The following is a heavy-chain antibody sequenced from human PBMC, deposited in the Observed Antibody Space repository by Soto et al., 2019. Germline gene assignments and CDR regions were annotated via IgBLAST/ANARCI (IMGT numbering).Heavy chain of an antibody. J-gene: IGHJ6*02. Sequence: SETLSLTCAVYGGSFSGYYWSWIRQPPGKGLEWIGEINHSGSTNYNPSLKSRVTISVDTSKNQFSLKLSSVTAADTAVYYCARDQKHKYYYYGMDVWGQGTRVTFSS. CDR2: INHSGST. V-gene: IGHV4-34*01. CDR1: GGSFSGYY. CDR3: ARDQKHKYYYYGMDV.